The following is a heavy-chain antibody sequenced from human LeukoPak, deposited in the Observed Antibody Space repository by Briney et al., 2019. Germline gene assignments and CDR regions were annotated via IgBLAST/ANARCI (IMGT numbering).Heavy chain of an antibody. D-gene: IGHD3-22*01. V-gene: IGHV4-61*02. CDR2: IYTSGST. J-gene: IGHJ6*03. Sequence: SETLSLTCTVSGGSLSSGSYYWSWIRQPAGKGLEWLGRIYTSGSTNYNPSLKSRVTISVDTSKNQFSLKLSSVTAADTAVYYCARGRYYDSSGYYYYYYYMDVWGKGTTVTVSS. CDR3: ARGRYYDSSGYYYYYYYMDV. CDR1: GGSLSSGSYY.